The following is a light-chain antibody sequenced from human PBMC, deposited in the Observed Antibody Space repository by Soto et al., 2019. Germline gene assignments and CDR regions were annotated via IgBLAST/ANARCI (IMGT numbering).Light chain of an antibody. J-gene: IGKJ4*01. V-gene: IGKV1-27*01. CDR3: QKDNSATLT. Sequence: DIQMTQSPSSLSASVGDRVTITCRASQGITNYLAWYQQKPGKVPKLLIYAASTLQSGVPSRFSGSGSGIYFTITISSLQPEDVATYYCQKDNSATLTFGGGTKVEIK. CDR1: QGITNY. CDR2: AAS.